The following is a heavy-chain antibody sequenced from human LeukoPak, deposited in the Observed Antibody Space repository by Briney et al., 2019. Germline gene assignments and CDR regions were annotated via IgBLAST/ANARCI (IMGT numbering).Heavy chain of an antibody. CDR3: ARGNPGYSSSWYGKMVSHFDY. V-gene: IGHV4-34*01. J-gene: IGHJ4*02. CDR1: GGSFSGYY. CDR2: INHSGST. Sequence: SETLSLTCAVYGGSFSGYYWSWIRQPPGKGLEWIGEINHSGSTNYNPSLKSRVTISVDTSKNQFSLKLSSVTAADTAVYYCARGNPGYSSSWYGKMVSHFDYWGQGTLVTVSS. D-gene: IGHD6-13*01.